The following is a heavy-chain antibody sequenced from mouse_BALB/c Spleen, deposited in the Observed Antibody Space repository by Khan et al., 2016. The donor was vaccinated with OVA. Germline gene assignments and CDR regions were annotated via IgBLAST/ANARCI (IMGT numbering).Heavy chain of an antibody. CDR3: ARIDGSDFDY. CDR2: INPHIGET. CDR1: GYSFTGYF. J-gene: IGHJ2*01. D-gene: IGHD1-1*01. Sequence: VQLQQPGPELVKPGASVKISCKASGYSFTGYFMNWVMQSHGKSLEWIGRINPHIGETFYNPKFKGKATLTADESSSTAHMELRSLASEDSAVYYCARIDGSDFDYWGQGTTLTVSS. V-gene: IGHV1-20*02.